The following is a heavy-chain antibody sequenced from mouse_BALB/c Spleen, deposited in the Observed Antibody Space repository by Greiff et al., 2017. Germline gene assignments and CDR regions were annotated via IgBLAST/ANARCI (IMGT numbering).Heavy chain of an antibody. J-gene: IGHJ2*01. CDR1: GFSLTGYG. CDR2: IWGDGST. V-gene: IGHV2-6-7*01. Sequence: QVQLQQSGPGLVAPSQSLSITCTVSGFSLTGYGVNWVRQPPGKGLEWLGMIWGDGSTDYNSALKSRLSISKDNSKSQVFLKMNSLQTDDTARYYCARGGYYGSSLDYWGQGTTLTVSS. CDR3: ARGGYYGSSLDY. D-gene: IGHD1-1*01.